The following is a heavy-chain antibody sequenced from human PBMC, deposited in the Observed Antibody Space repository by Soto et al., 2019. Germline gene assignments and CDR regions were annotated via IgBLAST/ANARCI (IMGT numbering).Heavy chain of an antibody. CDR1: GFTFADYA. CDR2: INADGSEK. V-gene: IGHV3-43*02. J-gene: IGHJ4*02. CDR3: AKAKFYYDSSPYDS. D-gene: IGHD3-22*01. Sequence: VQMVESGGGVVHPGGSLRLSCAVSGFTFADYAVHWVCQSAGKGLEWVSFINADGSEKYYADSVRGRFTISRDNSKDSFYLQMNSLRLEDTAMYYCAKAKFYYDSSPYDSWGQGTLVTVSS.